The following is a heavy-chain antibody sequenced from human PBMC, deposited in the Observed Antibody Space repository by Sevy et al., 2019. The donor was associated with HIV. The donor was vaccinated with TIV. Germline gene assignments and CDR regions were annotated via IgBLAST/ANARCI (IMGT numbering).Heavy chain of an antibody. CDR3: ARGFKHIVLMVHADI. CDR2: IIPIFGTA. J-gene: IGHJ3*02. D-gene: IGHD2-8*01. V-gene: IGHV1-69*13. Sequence: ASVKVSCKASGGTFSSYAISWVRQAPGQGLEWMGGIIPIFGTANYAQKFQGRVTITADESTSTAYMELSSLRSEDTAVYYCARGFKHIVLMVHADIWGQGTMVTVSS. CDR1: GGTFSSYA.